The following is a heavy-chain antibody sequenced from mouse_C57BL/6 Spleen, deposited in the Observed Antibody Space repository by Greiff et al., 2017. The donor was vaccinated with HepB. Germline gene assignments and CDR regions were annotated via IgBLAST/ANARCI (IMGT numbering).Heavy chain of an antibody. D-gene: IGHD2-4*01. V-gene: IGHV1-64*01. CDR2: IHPNSGST. J-gene: IGHJ2*01. CDR1: GYTFTSSW. Sequence: QVQLQQPGAGLVKPGASVKLSCKASGYTFTSSWMPWVKQRPGQGLEWIGMIHPNSGSTNYNEKFKSKATLTVDKSSSTAYMQLSSLTSEDSAVYYCARSSDSMITGYWGQGTTLTVSS. CDR3: ARSSDSMITGY.